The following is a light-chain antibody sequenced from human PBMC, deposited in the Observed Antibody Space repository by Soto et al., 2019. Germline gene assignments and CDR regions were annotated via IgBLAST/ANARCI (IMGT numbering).Light chain of an antibody. J-gene: IGKJ5*01. CDR2: DAS. CDR3: SKDYTLPPTP. Sequence: TLSSRACQSVSSYLSWYQQKPGQAPRLLIYDASTRATGIPARFSGSGSATEFTLTISILLPADVGIYYCSKDYTLPPTPFCQGSR. CDR1: QSVSSY. V-gene: IGKV3-15*01.